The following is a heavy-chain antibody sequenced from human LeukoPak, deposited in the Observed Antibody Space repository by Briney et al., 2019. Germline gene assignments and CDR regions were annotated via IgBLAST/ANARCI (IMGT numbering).Heavy chain of an antibody. CDR2: IYPGDSDT. CDR3: ARRGFTDSSSYDY. V-gene: IGHV5-51*01. CDR1: GYRFTSYW. J-gene: IGHJ4*02. D-gene: IGHD6-6*01. Sequence: PGGSLKISCKGSGYRFTSYWIGWVRQMPGKGLEWMGIIYPGDSDTRYSPSFQGQVTISADKSISTAYLQWSSLKASDTAMYYCARRGFTDSSSYDYWGQGTLVTVSS.